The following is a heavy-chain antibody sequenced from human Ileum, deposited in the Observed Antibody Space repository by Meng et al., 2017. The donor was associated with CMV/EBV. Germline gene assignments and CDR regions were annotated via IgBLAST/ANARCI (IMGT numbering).Heavy chain of an antibody. CDR1: GFTFSDHY. Sequence: CAASGFTFSDHYFDWVRQAPGKGVEWVGRSKPHSYATEYAPSVKGRFTVSRDDSKNSLYLQMDSLKTEDTAVYYCARSMISVTHGSDYWGQGTLVTVSS. J-gene: IGHJ4*02. V-gene: IGHV3-72*01. D-gene: IGHD4-17*01. CDR3: ARSMISVTHGSDY. CDR2: SKPHSYAT.